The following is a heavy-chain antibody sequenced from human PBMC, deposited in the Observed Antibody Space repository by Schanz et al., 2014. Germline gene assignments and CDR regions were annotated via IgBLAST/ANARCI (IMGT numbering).Heavy chain of an antibody. CDR1: GGSFSSNY. D-gene: IGHD6-19*01. Sequence: QVQLQQWGAGLLKPSETLSLTCAVYGGSFSSNYWSWIRQPPGKGLEWIGFISYSGSTYYNPSLKSRVTISVDTSKNQFSLNLSSATAADTAVYYCARGHHPHGITVAARGFDPWGQGTLVTVSS. CDR3: ARGHHPHGITVAARGFDP. V-gene: IGHV4-34*02. CDR2: ISYSGST. J-gene: IGHJ5*02.